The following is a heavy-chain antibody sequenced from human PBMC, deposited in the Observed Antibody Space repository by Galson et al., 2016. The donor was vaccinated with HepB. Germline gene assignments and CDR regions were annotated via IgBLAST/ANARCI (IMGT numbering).Heavy chain of an antibody. D-gene: IGHD3-22*01. CDR1: GYSFTTYW. CDR3: ARRGGIKNHNESSIGYGLDF. V-gene: IGHV5-51*01. CDR2: IHPGDSDT. Sequence: QSGADVKKPGESLKISCKGSGYSFTTYWIAWVRQMPGKGLEWMGIIHPGDSDTRYSPSFQGQVTISVDKSISPAYLQWTGLKASDTAMYYCARRGGIKNHNESSIGYGLDFWGQGTLVTVSS. J-gene: IGHJ4*02.